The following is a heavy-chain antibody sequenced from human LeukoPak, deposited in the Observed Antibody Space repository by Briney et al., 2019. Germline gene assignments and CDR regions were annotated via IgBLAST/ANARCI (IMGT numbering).Heavy chain of an antibody. CDR2: TYPGDSDT. Sequence: GESLKISCKGSGFTFSSYWIGWVRQTPGKGLEWMGITYPGDSDTRYSPSFQGQVTISVDKSITTAYLQWSSLRAADTAIYYCARQAQAGYCSGGSCYSDSWGQGTLVTVSS. V-gene: IGHV5-51*01. J-gene: IGHJ4*02. CDR1: GFTFSSYW. CDR3: ARQAQAGYCSGGSCYSDS. D-gene: IGHD2-15*01.